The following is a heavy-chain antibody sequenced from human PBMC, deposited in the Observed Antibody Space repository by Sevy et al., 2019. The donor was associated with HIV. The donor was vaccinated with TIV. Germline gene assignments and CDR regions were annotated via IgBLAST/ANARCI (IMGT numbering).Heavy chain of an antibody. CDR2: IYYIGNT. CDR1: GGSISNSASY. Sequence: SETLSLTCTVSGGSISNSASYWGWIRQPPGKGLEWIGNIYYIGNTYYKPSLKSRVTISVDTSKNHFSLKLTSVTAADTAVYYCARWTMGITMIQGEFDSWGQGTLVTVSS. CDR3: ARWTMGITMIQGEFDS. V-gene: IGHV4-39*02. J-gene: IGHJ5*01. D-gene: IGHD3-10*01.